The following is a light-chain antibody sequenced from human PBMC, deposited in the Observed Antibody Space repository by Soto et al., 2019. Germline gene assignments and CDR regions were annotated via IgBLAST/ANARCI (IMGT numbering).Light chain of an antibody. Sequence: ERVMTQCPATLPVIPGERGTLCCIASQSVSSNLAWFQQKPAQAPRLLIYGESSRATGIPDRFSGSGSGTDFTLTISRLEPDDFTVYYCQQYGSSPWTFGQGTKGDIK. J-gene: IGKJ1*01. CDR1: QSVSSN. CDR2: GES. CDR3: QQYGSSPWT. V-gene: IGKV3-20*01.